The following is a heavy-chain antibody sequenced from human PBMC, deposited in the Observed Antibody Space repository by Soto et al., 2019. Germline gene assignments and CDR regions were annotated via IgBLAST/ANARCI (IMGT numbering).Heavy chain of an antibody. CDR3: ARESEDLTSNFDY. Sequence: GGSLRLSCEASGFNFSSYGIHWVRQAPGKGLEWVAIIWNDGSNEYYADSVKGRFTISRDNSKNTLYPEMNSLRAEDTAVYYCARESEDLTSNFDYWGQGTLVTVSS. CDR2: IWNDGSNE. V-gene: IGHV3-33*01. J-gene: IGHJ4*02. CDR1: GFNFSSYG.